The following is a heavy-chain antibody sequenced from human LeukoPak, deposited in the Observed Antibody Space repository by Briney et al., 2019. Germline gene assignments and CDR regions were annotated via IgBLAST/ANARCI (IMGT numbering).Heavy chain of an antibody. CDR3: AKDPGYDYVWGSYRTVT. CDR1: GFTFSSYA. D-gene: IGHD3-16*02. CDR2: ISGSGGST. Sequence: GGSLRLSCAASGFTFSSYAMSWVRQAPGKGLEWVSAISGSGGSTYYADSVKGRFTISRDNSKNTLYLQMNSLRAEDMAVYYWAKDPGYDYVWGSYRTVTWGQGTLVTVSS. V-gene: IGHV3-23*01. J-gene: IGHJ4*02.